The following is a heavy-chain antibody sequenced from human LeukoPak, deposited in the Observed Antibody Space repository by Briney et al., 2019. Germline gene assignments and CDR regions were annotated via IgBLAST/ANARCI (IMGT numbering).Heavy chain of an antibody. J-gene: IGHJ4*02. V-gene: IGHV3-48*03. CDR1: GLTFSNFK. CDR3: ASWAGNTQSDSWSGPFDY. D-gene: IGHD3-3*01. CDR2: IGDSGRTT. Sequence: PGGSLRLSCAVSGLTFSNFKMNWVRQAPGKGLEWVSYIGDSGRTTFYADSVKGRFTISRDNAKNSLYLQMSSLRVEDTAVYYCASWAGNTQSDSWSGPFDYWGQGTLVTVSS.